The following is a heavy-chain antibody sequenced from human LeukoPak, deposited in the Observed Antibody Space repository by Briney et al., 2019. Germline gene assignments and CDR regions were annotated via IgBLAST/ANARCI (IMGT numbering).Heavy chain of an antibody. Sequence: PSETLSLTCAVYGGSFSGYYWSWIRQPPGKGLEWIGEINHGGSTNYNPSLKSRVTISVDTSKNQFSLKLSSVTAADTAVYYCARVLKDIVVVPAAMHIFDYWGQGTLVTVSS. CDR3: ARVLKDIVVVPAAMHIFDY. J-gene: IGHJ4*02. CDR2: INHGGST. V-gene: IGHV4-34*01. D-gene: IGHD2-2*01. CDR1: GGSFSGYY.